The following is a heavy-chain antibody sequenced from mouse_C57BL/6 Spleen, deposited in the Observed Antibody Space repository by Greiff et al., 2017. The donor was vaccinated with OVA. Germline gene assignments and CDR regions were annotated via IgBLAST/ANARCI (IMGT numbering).Heavy chain of an antibody. Sequence: VQLQQSGPELVKPGASVKISCKASGYTFTDYYMNWVKQSHGKSLEWIGDINPNNGGTSYNQKFKGKATLTVDKSSSTAYMELRSLTSEDAAVYYGARALYYGKGVDYWGQGTTLTVSS. CDR1: GYTFTDYY. CDR3: ARALYYGKGVDY. D-gene: IGHD2-1*01. J-gene: IGHJ2*01. V-gene: IGHV1-26*01. CDR2: INPNNGGT.